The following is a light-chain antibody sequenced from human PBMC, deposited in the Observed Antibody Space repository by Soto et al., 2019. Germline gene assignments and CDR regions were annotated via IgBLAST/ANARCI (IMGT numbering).Light chain of an antibody. J-gene: IGLJ1*01. CDR2: EVS. V-gene: IGLV2-8*01. Sequence: QSALTQPPSASGSPGQSVTMSCPGTSRDVGGYNFVSWYQQHPGKAPKLMIYEVSKRPSGVPDRFSGSKSGNTASLTVSGLQAEDDADYYCSSYAGSNNYVFGTGTKVTVL. CDR1: SRDVGGYNF. CDR3: SSYAGSNNYV.